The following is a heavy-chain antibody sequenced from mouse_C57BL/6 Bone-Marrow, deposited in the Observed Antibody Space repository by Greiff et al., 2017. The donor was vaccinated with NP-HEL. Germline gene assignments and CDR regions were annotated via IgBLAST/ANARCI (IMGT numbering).Heavy chain of an antibody. Sequence: EVKLMESGEGLVKPGGSLKLSCAASGFTFSSYAMSWVRQTPEKRLEWVAYISSGGDYIYYADTVKGRFTISRDNARNTLYLQMSSLKSEDTAMYYCTREMGGNYEAYWGQGTLVTVSA. V-gene: IGHV5-9-1*02. CDR1: GFTFSSYA. CDR3: TREMGGNYEAY. CDR2: ISSGGDYI. D-gene: IGHD2-1*01. J-gene: IGHJ3*01.